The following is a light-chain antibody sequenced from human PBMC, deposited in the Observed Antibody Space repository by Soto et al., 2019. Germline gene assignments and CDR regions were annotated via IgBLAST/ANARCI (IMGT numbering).Light chain of an antibody. CDR1: SSNIGSNT. Sequence: QAVVTQPPSASGTPGQRVTISCSGSSSNIGSNTVTWYQQLPGTAPKLLIYDNNHRPSGVPDRFSGSKSGTSASLAISGLQSEDEADYYCAAWDDSLKAVFGGGTQLTVL. CDR2: DNN. CDR3: AAWDDSLKAV. J-gene: IGLJ7*01. V-gene: IGLV1-44*01.